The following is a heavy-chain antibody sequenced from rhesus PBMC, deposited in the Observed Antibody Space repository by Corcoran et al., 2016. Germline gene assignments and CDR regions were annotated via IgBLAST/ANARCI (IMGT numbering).Heavy chain of an antibody. CDR2: IIGSSGRT. J-gene: IGHJ4*01. D-gene: IGHD4-35*01. CDR1: GYSISSGYY. Sequence: QVQLQESGPGLVKPSETLSLTCAVSGYSISSGYYWGWIRQPPGKGLEYIGYIIGSSGRTYYNPSLKCRVTISKDTSKNHVSLKLSSVTAADTAVYYCAIGDYGNLRAFDYWGQGVLVTVSS. CDR3: AIGDYGNLRAFDY. V-gene: IGHV4-99*02.